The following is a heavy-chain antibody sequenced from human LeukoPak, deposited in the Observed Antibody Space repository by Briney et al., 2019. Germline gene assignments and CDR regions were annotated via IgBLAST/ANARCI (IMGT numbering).Heavy chain of an antibody. CDR3: ARAHYDFWSGLPHFDY. CDR2: IYYSGST. V-gene: IGHV4-59*11. D-gene: IGHD3-3*01. Sequence: SETLSLTCTVSGGSISSHYWSWIRQPPGKGLEWIGYIYYSGSTNYNPSLKSRVTISVDTSKNQFSLKLSSVTAADTAVYYCARAHYDFWSGLPHFDYWGQGTLVTVSS. CDR1: GGSISSHY. J-gene: IGHJ4*02.